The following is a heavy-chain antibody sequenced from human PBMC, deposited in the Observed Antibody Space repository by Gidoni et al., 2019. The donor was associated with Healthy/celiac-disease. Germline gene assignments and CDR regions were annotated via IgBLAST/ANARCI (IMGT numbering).Heavy chain of an antibody. V-gene: IGHV3-48*03. D-gene: IGHD3-22*01. CDR1: GFTFSSYE. J-gene: IGHJ4*02. Sequence: EVQLVESGGGLVQPGGSLRLSCAASGFTFSSYEMNWVRQAPGKWLEWVSYISSSGSTIYYADSVKGRFTISRDNAKNSLYLQMNSLRAEDTAGYYCARAPYYYDSSGYSYFDYWGQGTLVTVSS. CDR2: ISSSGSTI. CDR3: ARAPYYYDSSGYSYFDY.